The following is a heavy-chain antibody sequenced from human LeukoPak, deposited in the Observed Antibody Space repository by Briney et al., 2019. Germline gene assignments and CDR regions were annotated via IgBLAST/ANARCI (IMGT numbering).Heavy chain of an antibody. D-gene: IGHD5-18*01. CDR3: ARDPIPGELWFGYYFDY. Sequence: SEALSLTCTVSGGSISSYYWSWIRQPAGKGLEWIGRIYTSGSTNYNPSLKSRVTMSVDTSKNQFSLKLSSVTAADTAVYYCARDPIPGELWFGYYFDYWGQGTLVTVSS. CDR2: IYTSGST. V-gene: IGHV4-4*07. J-gene: IGHJ4*02. CDR1: GGSISSYY.